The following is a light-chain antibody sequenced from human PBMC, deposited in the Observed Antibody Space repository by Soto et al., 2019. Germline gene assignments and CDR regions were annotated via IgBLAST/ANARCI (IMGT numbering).Light chain of an antibody. CDR1: SSDVGSYNL. CDR2: EVS. Sequence: QSVLTQPASVSGSPGQSITISCTGTSSDVGSYNLVSWYQQHPGKAPKLMIYEVSKRPSGVSNRFSGSKSGNTASLTISGLPAEDEADYYCCSYAGSSTFLVFGGGTKVTVL. V-gene: IGLV2-23*02. J-gene: IGLJ3*02. CDR3: CSYAGSSTFLV.